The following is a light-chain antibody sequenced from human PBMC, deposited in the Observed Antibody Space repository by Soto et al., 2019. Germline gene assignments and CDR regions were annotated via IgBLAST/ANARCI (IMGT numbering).Light chain of an antibody. Sequence: DIVLTQSPCTLSLSAVEVAGVCFRASQSITTNMAWYQHKPGQAPKLLIYDAFNRATGVASRFSGSGSATEFSLTISNLEPDDFAVYYCQQFHSRPWTFGPGTKVDIK. CDR3: QQFHSRPWT. CDR2: DAF. J-gene: IGKJ2*02. V-gene: IGKV3D-15*01. CDR1: QSITTN.